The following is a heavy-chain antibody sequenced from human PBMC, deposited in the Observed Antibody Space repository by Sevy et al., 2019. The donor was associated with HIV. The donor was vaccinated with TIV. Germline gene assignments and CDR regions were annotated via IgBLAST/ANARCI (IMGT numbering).Heavy chain of an antibody. V-gene: IGHV1-2*02. J-gene: IGHJ5*02. CDR2: XNPXXXXX. CDR3: XXDRXIXGSGXPDX. CDR1: GXSXTAYF. D-gene: IGHD2-15*01. Sequence: ASVKVSXEASGXSXTAYFXHWVXQXPGXXLEWXXXXNPXXXXXXXAKKFQGRVTMTSDASISAAYMELTSLTSDDTAVYYXXXDRXIXGSGXPDXWGQGTLVTVSS.